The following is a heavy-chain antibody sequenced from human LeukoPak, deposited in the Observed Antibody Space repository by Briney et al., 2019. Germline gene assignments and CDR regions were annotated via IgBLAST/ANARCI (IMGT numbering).Heavy chain of an antibody. CDR2: IYYGGST. V-gene: IGHV4-31*11. CDR3: ASGGALIATLAY. Sequence: SETLSLTCAVSGGSISSGDYYWSWIRQHPGKGLEWIGYIYYGGSTYYNPSLKSRVTIPLDTSKNKFSLKLSSVTAADTAVYYCASGGALIATLAYWGQGTLVTVSP. D-gene: IGHD2-21*01. J-gene: IGHJ4*02. CDR1: GGSISSGDYY.